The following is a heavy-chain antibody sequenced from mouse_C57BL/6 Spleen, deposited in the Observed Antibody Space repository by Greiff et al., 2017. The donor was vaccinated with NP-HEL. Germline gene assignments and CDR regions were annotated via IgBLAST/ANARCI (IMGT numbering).Heavy chain of an antibody. CDR3: AKTYYSIYYYAMDY. J-gene: IGHJ4*01. CDR1: GFTFSDYG. D-gene: IGHD2-5*01. Sequence: DVMLVESGGGLVKPGGSLKLSCAASGFTFSDYGMHWVRQAPEKGLEWVAYISSGSSTIYYADTVKGRFTISRDNAKNTLFLQMTSLRSEDTAMYYCAKTYYSIYYYAMDYWGQGTSVTVSS. V-gene: IGHV5-17*01. CDR2: ISSGSSTI.